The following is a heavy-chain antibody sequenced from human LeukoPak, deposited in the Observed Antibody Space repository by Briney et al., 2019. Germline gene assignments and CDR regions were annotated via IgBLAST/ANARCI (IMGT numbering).Heavy chain of an antibody. CDR1: GGSISSSNW. D-gene: IGHD6-13*01. CDR2: IYHSGST. CDR3: AMGESLYSSSWYPTFDY. V-gene: IGHV4-4*02. Sequence: SGTLSLTCAVSGGSISSSNWWSWVRQPPGKGLEWIGEIYHSGSTNYNPSLKSRVTISVDTSKNQFSLKLSSVTAADTAVYYCAMGESLYSSSWYPTFDYWGQGTLVTVSS. J-gene: IGHJ4*02.